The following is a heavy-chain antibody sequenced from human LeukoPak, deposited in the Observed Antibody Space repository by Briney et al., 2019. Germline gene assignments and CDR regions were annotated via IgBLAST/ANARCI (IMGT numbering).Heavy chain of an antibody. J-gene: IGHJ3*02. CDR3: ARGGWQRDGDKDAFYI. CDR1: GYTFTGYY. CDR2: INPNSGGT. V-gene: IGHV1-2*04. Sequence: ASVKVSCKASGYTFTGYYMHWVRQAPGQGLEWMGWINPNSGGTNYAQKFQGWVTMTRDTSISTAYMELSRLRSDDTAVYYCARGGWQRDGDKDAFYIWGQGTMVSVCS. D-gene: IGHD4-17*01.